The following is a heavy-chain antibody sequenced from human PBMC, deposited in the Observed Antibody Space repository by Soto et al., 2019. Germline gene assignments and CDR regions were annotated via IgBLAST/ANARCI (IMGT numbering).Heavy chain of an antibody. Sequence: EVQLLESGGGLVQPGGSLRLSCAASGFTFSRYAMSWVRQAPGKGLEWVSGISGSGGSTYYADSVKGRFTISRDNSKNTLYLQMNSLSAEDTAVYYCAKVGDSSGYYRYYFDSWGQGTLVTVSS. CDR2: ISGSGGST. CDR3: AKVGDSSGYYRYYFDS. D-gene: IGHD3-22*01. J-gene: IGHJ4*02. CDR1: GFTFSRYA. V-gene: IGHV3-23*01.